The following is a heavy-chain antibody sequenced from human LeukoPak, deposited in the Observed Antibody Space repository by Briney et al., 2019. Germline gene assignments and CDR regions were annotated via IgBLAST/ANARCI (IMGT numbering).Heavy chain of an antibody. J-gene: IGHJ4*02. D-gene: IGHD3-10*01. CDR3: LPTVRGVN. CDR1: GFTFIINW. V-gene: IGHV3-74*01. CDR2: IRGDVSSA. Sequence: GGSRRPSCAPHGFTFIINWMHWDRQAPETVLVWVSRIRGDVSSAIYADSVKGRFTISMENDKNTLFLQMNSLRAGDTAMYSCLPTVRGVNWGQGTLVTVSS.